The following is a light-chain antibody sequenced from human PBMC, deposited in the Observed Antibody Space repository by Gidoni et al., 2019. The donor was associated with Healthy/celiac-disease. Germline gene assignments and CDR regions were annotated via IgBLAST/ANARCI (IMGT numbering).Light chain of an antibody. CDR3: QQSSNWLLT. CDR2: AAS. V-gene: IGKV3-11*01. CDR1: QSVSSY. J-gene: IGKJ4*01. Sequence: DIVLTQSPATLSLSPGERATLSCRASQSVSSYLAWYQQKPGHAPKLLIYAASTRATGIPARFSGSGSGTDFTLTISSLEPEDFAVYYCQQSSNWLLTFGGGTKVEIK.